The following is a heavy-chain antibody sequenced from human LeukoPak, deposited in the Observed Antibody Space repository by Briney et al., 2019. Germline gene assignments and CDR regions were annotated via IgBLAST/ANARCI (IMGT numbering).Heavy chain of an antibody. D-gene: IGHD3-22*01. CDR3: ARFRKSSGTFDY. Sequence: SETLSLTCTVSGGSISSSSYYWGWIRQPPGKGLEWIGYIYYSGSTNYNPSLKSRVTISVDTSKNQFSLKLSSVTAADTAVYYCARFRKSSGTFDYWGQGTLVTVSS. J-gene: IGHJ4*02. V-gene: IGHV4-61*05. CDR1: GGSISSSSYY. CDR2: IYYSGST.